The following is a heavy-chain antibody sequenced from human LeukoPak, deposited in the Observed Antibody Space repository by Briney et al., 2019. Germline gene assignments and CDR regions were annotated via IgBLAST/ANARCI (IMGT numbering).Heavy chain of an antibody. D-gene: IGHD5/OR15-5a*01. J-gene: IGHJ4*02. Sequence: PGGSLRLSCAASGFTFSSRAMSWVRQAPGKGLEWVSAISGSGGSTYYADSVKGRFTISRDNSKNTLYLQMNSLRSDDTAVYYCAKDVYGVLAAAAGGFWGQGTLVTVSS. CDR3: AKDVYGVLAAAAGGF. CDR1: GFTFSSRA. CDR2: ISGSGGST. V-gene: IGHV3-23*01.